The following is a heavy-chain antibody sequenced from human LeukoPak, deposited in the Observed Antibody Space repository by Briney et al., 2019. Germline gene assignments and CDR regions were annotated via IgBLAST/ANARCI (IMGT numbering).Heavy chain of an antibody. D-gene: IGHD3-3*01. CDR2: IYYSGST. V-gene: IGHV4-59*01. Sequence: SETLSLTCTVSGGSISSYYWSWIRQPPGKGLEWIGYIYYSGSTNYNPSLKSRVTISVDTSKNQFSLKLSSVTAADTAVYYCARGCYDFWSGYYFDAFDIWGQGTTVTVSS. J-gene: IGHJ3*02. CDR1: GGSISSYY. CDR3: ARGCYDFWSGYYFDAFDI.